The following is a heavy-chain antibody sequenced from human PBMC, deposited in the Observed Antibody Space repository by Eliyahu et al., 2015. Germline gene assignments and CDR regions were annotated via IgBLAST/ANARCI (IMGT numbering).Heavy chain of an antibody. Sequence: EVQLVESGGGLIXPGGSLRLSXAASGFTVSSNYMSWVRQXPGKGLEWLSVMYNGGATYYADSVKGRFTISRDNSKITLYLQMNSLRADDTAVYYCARDLGAYKRAFDYWGQGTLVTVSS. CDR3: ARDLGAYKRAFDY. CDR1: GFTVSSNY. J-gene: IGHJ4*02. D-gene: IGHD3-16*01. CDR2: MYNGGAT. V-gene: IGHV3-53*01.